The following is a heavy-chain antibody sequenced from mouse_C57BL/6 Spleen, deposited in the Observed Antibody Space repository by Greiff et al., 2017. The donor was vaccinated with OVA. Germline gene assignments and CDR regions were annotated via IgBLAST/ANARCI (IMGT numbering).Heavy chain of an antibody. J-gene: IGHJ2*01. CDR2: ILPGSGST. CDR1: GYTFTGYW. D-gene: IGHD3-2*02. CDR3: ARWAAQATRDFDY. Sequence: QVQLQQSGAELMKPGASVKLSCKATGYTFTGYWIEWVKQRPGHGLECIGEILPGSGSTNYNEKFKGKATFTADTSSNTAYMQLSSLTTEDSAIYYCARWAAQATRDFDYWGQGTTLTVSS. V-gene: IGHV1-9*01.